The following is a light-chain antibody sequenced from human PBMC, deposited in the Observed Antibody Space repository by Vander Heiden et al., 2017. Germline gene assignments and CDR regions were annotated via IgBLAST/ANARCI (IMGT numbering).Light chain of an antibody. J-gene: IGKJ1*01. CDR3: QQYGSSPQT. V-gene: IGKV3-20*01. Sequence: ELVFTLSPGTLSLSPGERATLSCRASQSVSSSYLAWYQQKPGQAPRLLIYGASSRATGIPDRFSGSGSGTDFTLTISRLEPEDFAVYYCQQYGSSPQTFGQGTKVEIK. CDR2: GAS. CDR1: QSVSSSY.